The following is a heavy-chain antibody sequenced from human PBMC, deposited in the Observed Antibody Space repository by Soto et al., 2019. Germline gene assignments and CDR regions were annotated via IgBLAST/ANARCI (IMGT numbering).Heavy chain of an antibody. V-gene: IGHV4-39*01. D-gene: IGHD3-3*01. J-gene: IGHJ3*02. CDR2: IYYSGST. Sequence: QLQLQESGPGLVKPSETLSLTCTVSGGSISSSSYYWGWIRQPPGKGLEWIGSIYYSGSTYYNPSLKSRVTISVDTSKNQFSLKLSSVTAADTAVYYCARPHRITIFGVGRLDAFDIWGQGTMVTVSS. CDR3: ARPHRITIFGVGRLDAFDI. CDR1: GGSISSSSYY.